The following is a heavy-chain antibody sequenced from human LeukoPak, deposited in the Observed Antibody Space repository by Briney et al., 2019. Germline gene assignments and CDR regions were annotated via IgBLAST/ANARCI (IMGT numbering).Heavy chain of an antibody. Sequence: SETLSLTCTVSSGSISSYYWSWIRQPPGKGLEWIGDVYYSGSTNYNPSLKSRVTISVDKSKNHFSLKLSSVTAADTAVYYCARHEKLGQFDYWGQGTLVTVSS. CDR2: VYYSGST. CDR1: SGSISSYY. V-gene: IGHV4-59*08. J-gene: IGHJ4*02. D-gene: IGHD3-10*01. CDR3: ARHEKLGQFDY.